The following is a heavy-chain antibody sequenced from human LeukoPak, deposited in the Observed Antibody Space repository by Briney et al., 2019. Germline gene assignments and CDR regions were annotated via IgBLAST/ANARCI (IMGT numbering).Heavy chain of an antibody. J-gene: IGHJ2*01. CDR2: ISSNGGST. CDR1: GFTFSSYA. D-gene: IGHD4-23*01. V-gene: IGHV3-64*01. CDR3: AXAGVYGGTRSWYFDL. Sequence: PGGSLRLSCAASGFTFSSYAMHWVRQAPGKGLEYVSAISSNGGSTYYANSVKGRFTISRDNSKNTLYLQMGSLRAEDMAVYYCAXAGVYGGTRSWYFDLWGRGTLVTVSS.